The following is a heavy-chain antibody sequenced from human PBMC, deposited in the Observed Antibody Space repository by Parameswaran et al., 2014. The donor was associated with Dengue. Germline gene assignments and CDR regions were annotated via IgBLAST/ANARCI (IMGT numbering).Heavy chain of an antibody. J-gene: IGHJ5*02. D-gene: IGHD3-3*01. CDR2: INTNTGNP. CDR3: ARKFPIFGVVSGLDP. V-gene: IGHV7-4-1*02. Sequence: WVRQAPGQGLEWMGWINTNTGNPTYAQGFTGRFVFSLDTSVSTAYLQISSLKAEDTAVYYCARKFPIFGVVSGLDPWGQGTLVTVSS.